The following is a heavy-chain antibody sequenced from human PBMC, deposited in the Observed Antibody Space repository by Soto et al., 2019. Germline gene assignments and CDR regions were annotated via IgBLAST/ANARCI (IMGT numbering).Heavy chain of an antibody. CDR3: ARGPRYNWNDGHWFDP. V-gene: IGHV4-59*01. CDR2: IYYSGST. Sequence: SSETLSLTCTVSGGSISSYYWSWIRQPPGKGLEWIGYIYYSGSTNYNPSLKSRVTISVDTSKNQFSLKLSSVTAADTAVYYCARGPRYNWNDGHWFDPWGQGTLVTVSS. CDR1: GGSISSYY. J-gene: IGHJ5*02. D-gene: IGHD1-1*01.